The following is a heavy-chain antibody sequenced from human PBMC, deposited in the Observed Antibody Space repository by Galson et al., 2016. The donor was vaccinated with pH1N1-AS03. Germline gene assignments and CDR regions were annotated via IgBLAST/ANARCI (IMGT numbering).Heavy chain of an antibody. V-gene: IGHV3-11*01. CDR2: ITSSSRTI. CDR3: ARVGKYFDFWSGYSDFDY. J-gene: IGHJ4*02. Sequence: SLRLSCAASGFTFSDYYMSWIRQAPGKGLEWVSSITSSSRTIYYADSVKGRFTISRDNAKNSLYLQMNSLRAEDTAVYYCARVGKYFDFWSGYSDFDYWGQGTLVTVSS. D-gene: IGHD3-3*01. CDR1: GFTFSDYY.